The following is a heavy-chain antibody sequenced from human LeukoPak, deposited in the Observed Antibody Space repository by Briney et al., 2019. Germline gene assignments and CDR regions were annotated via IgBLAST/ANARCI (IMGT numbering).Heavy chain of an antibody. D-gene: IGHD6-13*01. Sequence: SETLSLTCTVSGGSISSYYWSWIRQPPGKGLEWIGYIYYSGSTNYNPSLKSRVTISVDTSKNQFSLKLSSVTAADAAVYYCARDIAAAFDYWGQGTLVTVSS. CDR3: ARDIAAAFDY. V-gene: IGHV4-59*01. CDR2: IYYSGST. CDR1: GGSISSYY. J-gene: IGHJ4*02.